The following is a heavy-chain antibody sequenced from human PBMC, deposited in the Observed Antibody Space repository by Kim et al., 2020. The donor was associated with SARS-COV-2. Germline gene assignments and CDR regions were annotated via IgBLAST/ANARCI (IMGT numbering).Heavy chain of an antibody. V-gene: IGHV4-39*01. D-gene: IGHD3-22*01. J-gene: IGHJ3*02. CDR3: ARRYYYDSSGHQTDAFDI. Sequence: KSRVTISVDTSKNQFSLKLSSVTAADTAVYYCARRYYYDSSGHQTDAFDIWGQGTMVTVSS.